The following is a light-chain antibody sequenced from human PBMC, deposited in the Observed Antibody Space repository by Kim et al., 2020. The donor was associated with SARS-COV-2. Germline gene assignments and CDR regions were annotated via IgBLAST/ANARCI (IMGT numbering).Light chain of an antibody. J-gene: IGLJ1*01. CDR1: SLRKNF. Sequence: LGQTVRITCQGDSLRKNFATWYQQKPGQAPVLVFYGRNFRPSGIPDRFSGSNSDNTASLTITGAQAGDEADYYCSSRDGDSYHHVFGAGTKVTVL. CDR2: GRN. CDR3: SSRDGDSYHHV. V-gene: IGLV3-19*01.